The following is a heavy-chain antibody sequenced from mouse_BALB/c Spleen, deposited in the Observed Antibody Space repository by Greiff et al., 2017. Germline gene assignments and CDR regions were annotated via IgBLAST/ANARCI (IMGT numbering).Heavy chain of an antibody. V-gene: IGHV5-4*02. Sequence: VQLQQSGGGLVKPGGSLKLSCAASGFTFSDYYMYWVRQTPEKRLEWVATISDGGSYTYYPDSVKGRFTISRDNAKNNLYLQMSSLKSEDTAMYYCARWWTTATWYFDVWGAGTTVTVSS. CDR3: ARWWTTATWYFDV. J-gene: IGHJ1*01. CDR2: ISDGGSYT. D-gene: IGHD1-2*01. CDR1: GFTFSDYY.